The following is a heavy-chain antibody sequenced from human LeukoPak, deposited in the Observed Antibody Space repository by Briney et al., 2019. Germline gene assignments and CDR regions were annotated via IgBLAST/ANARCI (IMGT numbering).Heavy chain of an antibody. CDR2: IIPIFGTA. Sequence: GASVKVSCKASGYTFTSYDISWVRQAPGQGLEWMGGIIPIFGTANYAQKFQGRVTTTADKSTSTAYMELSSLRSEDTAVYYCARVSLHDTAIDYWGQGTLVTVSS. D-gene: IGHD5-18*01. CDR3: ARVSLHDTAIDY. CDR1: GYTFTSYD. V-gene: IGHV1-69*06. J-gene: IGHJ4*02.